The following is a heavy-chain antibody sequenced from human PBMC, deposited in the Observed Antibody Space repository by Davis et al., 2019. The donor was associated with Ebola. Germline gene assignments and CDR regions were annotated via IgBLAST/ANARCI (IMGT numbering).Heavy chain of an antibody. CDR3: ARDRAYSGYDTYYYYGMDV. Sequence: ASVKVSCKASGYTFTGYYMHWVRQAPGQGLEWMGWINPNSGGTNYAQKFQGWVTMTRDTSISTAYMELSRLRSDDTAVYYCARDRAYSGYDTYYYYGMDVWGQGTTVTVS. V-gene: IGHV1-2*04. J-gene: IGHJ6*02. CDR2: INPNSGGT. CDR1: GYTFTGYY. D-gene: IGHD5-12*01.